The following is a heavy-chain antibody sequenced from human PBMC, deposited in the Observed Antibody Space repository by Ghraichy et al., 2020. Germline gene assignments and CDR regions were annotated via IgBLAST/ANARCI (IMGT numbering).Heavy chain of an antibody. CDR3: AKDSLPIAAAGGYGAFDI. CDR1: GFTFSSFA. D-gene: IGHD6-13*01. Sequence: GGSLRLSCAASGFTFSSFAMSWVRQAPGKGLEWVSVISVSGGSTYYADSVKGRFTISRDNSKNTLYLQMNSLRAEDTAVYYCAKDSLPIAAAGGYGAFDIWGQGTMVTISS. CDR2: ISVSGGST. J-gene: IGHJ3*02. V-gene: IGHV3-23*01.